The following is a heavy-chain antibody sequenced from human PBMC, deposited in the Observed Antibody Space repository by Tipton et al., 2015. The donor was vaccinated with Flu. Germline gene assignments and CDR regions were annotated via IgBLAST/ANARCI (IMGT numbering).Heavy chain of an antibody. CDR2: IYHSGST. D-gene: IGHD3-10*02. CDR3: ARHTGDSVRGVIDY. J-gene: IGHJ4*02. V-gene: IGHV4-38-2*01. Sequence: GLVKPSETLSLTCSVSGYSISSSDYWGWVRRPPGKGLEWIGTIYHSGSTYYNPSRKSRLTISVDTSKNQFSLKLSSVTAADTAVYYCARHTGDSVRGVIDYWGQGTLVTVSS. CDR1: GYSISSSDY.